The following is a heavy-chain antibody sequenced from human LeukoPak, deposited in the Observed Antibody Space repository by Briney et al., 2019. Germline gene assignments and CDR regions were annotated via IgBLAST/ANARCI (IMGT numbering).Heavy chain of an antibody. J-gene: IGHJ4*02. D-gene: IGHD3-16*02. V-gene: IGHV4-34*01. CDR3: ARGGGHYDYVWGSYRYTADFDY. Sequence: PSETLSLTCAVYGGSFSGYYGSWIRQPPGKGLEWIGEINHSGSTNYNPSLKSGVTISVDTSKNQFSLKLSTVTRADTAVYYCARGGGHYDYVWGSYRYTADFDYWGQGTLVTVSS. CDR1: GGSFSGYY. CDR2: INHSGST.